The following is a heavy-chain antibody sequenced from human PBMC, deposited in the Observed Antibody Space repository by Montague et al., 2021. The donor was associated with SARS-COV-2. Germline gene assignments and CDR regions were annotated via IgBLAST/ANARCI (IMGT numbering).Heavy chain of an antibody. J-gene: IGHJ5*02. CDR1: GGSVSSYY. CDR3: ARAGGFYDYWSGYSSSAGFFDP. Sequence: ETLSLTCIVSGGSVSSYYWSWIRQSPGKGLQWLGYIYYSGSTDYNPSLKSRVTMSVDTSKNQLSLRLNSVTTADTAVYFCARAGGFYDYWSGYSSSAGFFDPWGQGILVTVSS. D-gene: IGHD3-3*01. V-gene: IGHV4-59*02. CDR2: IYYSGST.